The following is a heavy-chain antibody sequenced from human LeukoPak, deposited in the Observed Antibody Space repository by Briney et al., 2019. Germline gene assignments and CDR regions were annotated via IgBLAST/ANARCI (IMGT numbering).Heavy chain of an antibody. D-gene: IGHD6-19*01. V-gene: IGHV4-59*01. CDR2: IYYSGST. Sequence: SETLSLTCTVSGGSISSYYWSWIRQPPGKGLEWIGCIYYSGSTNYNPSLKSRVTISVDTSKNQFSLKLSSVTAADTAVYYCARAVADSSGWYKIPNYFDYWGQGTLVTVSS. CDR1: GGSISSYY. J-gene: IGHJ4*02. CDR3: ARAVADSSGWYKIPNYFDY.